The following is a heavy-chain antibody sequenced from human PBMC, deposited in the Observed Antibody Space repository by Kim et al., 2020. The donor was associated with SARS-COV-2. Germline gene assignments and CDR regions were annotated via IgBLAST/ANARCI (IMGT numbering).Heavy chain of an antibody. D-gene: IGHD6-13*01. V-gene: IGHV3-21*01. Sequence: YADSVKGRFTISRDNAKNSLYLQMNSVRGEDTAVYYCATAASGTGGPLDYWGQGTLVPVSS. CDR3: ATAASGTGGPLDY. J-gene: IGHJ4*02.